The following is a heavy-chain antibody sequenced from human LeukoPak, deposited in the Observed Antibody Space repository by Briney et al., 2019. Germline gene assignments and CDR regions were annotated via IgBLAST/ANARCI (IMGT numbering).Heavy chain of an antibody. V-gene: IGHV3-21*01. CDR3: ARLRRNSDSSGYYYYYDY. CDR1: GYTFSSFS. Sequence: PGGSLRLSCVASGYTFSSFSINWVRHAPGKGLECVSHISVRSNYIYYEDSVRGRLSISRDDARISLYLQMDSLRGDDTAVYYWARLRRNSDSSGYYYYYDYWGQGTLVTVSS. D-gene: IGHD3-22*01. J-gene: IGHJ4*02. CDR2: ISVRSNYI.